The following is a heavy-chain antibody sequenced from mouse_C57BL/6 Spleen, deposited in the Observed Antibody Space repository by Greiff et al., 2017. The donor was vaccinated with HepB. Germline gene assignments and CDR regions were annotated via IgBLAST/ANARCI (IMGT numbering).Heavy chain of an antibody. D-gene: IGHD1-1*01. J-gene: IGHJ2*01. Sequence: VKLMESGPELVKPGASVKLSCKASGYTFTSYDINWVKQRPGQGLEWIGWIYPRDGSTKYNEKFKGKATLTVDTSSSTAYMELHSLTSEDSAVYFCAFITTVVASNWGQGTTLTVSS. CDR3: AFITTVVASN. V-gene: IGHV1-85*01. CDR1: GYTFTSYD. CDR2: IYPRDGST.